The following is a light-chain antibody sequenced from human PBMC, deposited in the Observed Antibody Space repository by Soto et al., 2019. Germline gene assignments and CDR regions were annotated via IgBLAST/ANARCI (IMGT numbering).Light chain of an antibody. CDR3: ATWESSRIAGV. CDR1: RSNIGDNF. CDR2: DNN. V-gene: IGLV1-51*01. Sequence: QSVLTQPPSVSAAPGQKVPISCSGSRSNIGDNFVSWYQHLPGTAPKLLIYDNNKRPSGIPDRCSVTKSGTSATLGSTGLQTGDEAHYDCATWESSRIAGVCGGGTKVTVL. J-gene: IGLJ2*01.